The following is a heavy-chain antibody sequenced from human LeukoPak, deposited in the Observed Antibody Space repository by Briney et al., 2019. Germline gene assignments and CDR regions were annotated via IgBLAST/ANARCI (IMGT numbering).Heavy chain of an antibody. D-gene: IGHD5-18*01. CDR2: IIPIFGTA. CDR1: GGTFSSYA. CDR3: AGRIQLWLSPFDY. J-gene: IGHJ4*02. Sequence: SVKVSCKASGGTFSSYANSWVRQAPGQGLEWMGGIIPIFGTANYAQKFQGRVTITADESTSTAYMELSSLRSEDTAVYYCAGRIQLWLSPFDYWGQGTLVTVSS. V-gene: IGHV1-69*01.